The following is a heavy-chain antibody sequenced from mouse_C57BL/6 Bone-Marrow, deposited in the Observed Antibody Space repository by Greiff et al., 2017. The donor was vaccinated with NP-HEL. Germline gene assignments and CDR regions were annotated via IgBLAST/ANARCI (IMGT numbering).Heavy chain of an antibody. CDR2: IYPGGGYT. CDR3: ARSPYYSNYFDY. CDR1: GYTFTNYW. J-gene: IGHJ2*01. V-gene: IGHV1-63*01. Sequence: QVQLQQSGAELVRPGTSVKMSCKASGYTFTNYWIGWAKQRPGNGLEWIGDIYPGGGYTNYNEKFKGKATLTADKSSSTAYMQFSSMTSEDSAIYYCARSPYYSNYFDYWGQGTTLTVSS. D-gene: IGHD2-5*01.